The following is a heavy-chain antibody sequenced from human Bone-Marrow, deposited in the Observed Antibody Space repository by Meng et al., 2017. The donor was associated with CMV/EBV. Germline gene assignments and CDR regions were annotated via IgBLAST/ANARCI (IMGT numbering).Heavy chain of an antibody. CDR3: ASSYGGATPDY. D-gene: IGHD1-26*01. J-gene: IGHJ4*02. CDR2: INPNSGGT. V-gene: IGHV1-2*02. Sequence: QVKMVRSGAEVKQPGAYVKVSCKASGYTVTGYYMHWVRQAPGQGLEWMGWINPNSGGTNYAQKFQGRVTMTRDTSISTAYMELSRLRSDDTAVYYCASSYGGATPDYWGQGTLVTVSS. CDR1: GYTVTGYY.